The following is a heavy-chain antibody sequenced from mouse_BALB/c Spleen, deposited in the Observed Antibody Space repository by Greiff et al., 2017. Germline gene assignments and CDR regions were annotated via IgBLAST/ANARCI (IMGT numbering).Heavy chain of an antibody. CDR1: GFTFSSFG. CDR2: ISSGSSTI. D-gene: IGHD2-1*01. Sequence: EVHLVESGGGLVQPGGSRKLSCAASGFTFSSFGMHWVRQAPEKGLEWVAYISSGSSTIYYADTVKGRFTISRNNPKNTLFLKMTRLRSEDTAMYYCTRSKDDGNCFAYWGQGTTLTVSA. CDR3: TRSKDDGNCFAY. J-gene: IGHJ2*01. V-gene: IGHV5-17*02.